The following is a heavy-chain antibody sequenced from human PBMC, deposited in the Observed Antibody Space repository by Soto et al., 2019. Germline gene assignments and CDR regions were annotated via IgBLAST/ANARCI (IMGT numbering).Heavy chain of an antibody. CDR1: GFTFSSYS. Sequence: GGFLRLSCAASGFTFSSYSMNWVRQAPGKGLEWVSSISSSSTTIYYIDSVKGRFTISRDNAKKSLYLQMNSLRDEDTAVYYCTRDHPYYDSTGYRGNWFDPWGQGTLVTVSS. V-gene: IGHV3-48*02. J-gene: IGHJ5*02. CDR2: ISSSSTTI. D-gene: IGHD3-22*01. CDR3: TRDHPYYDSTGYRGNWFDP.